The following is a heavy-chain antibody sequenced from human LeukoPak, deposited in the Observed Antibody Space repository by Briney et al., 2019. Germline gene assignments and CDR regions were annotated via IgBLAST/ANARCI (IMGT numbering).Heavy chain of an antibody. J-gene: IGHJ6*04. Sequence: GGSLRLSCAASGFTFNGYWMTWVRQAPGKGLEWAAHIKQDGSGKYYVDSLKGRFTISRDNAKNSLFLQMNSLRAEDTAVYYCVRDCSSASLSSGCYYAMDVWGKGTTVTVSS. CDR2: IKQDGSGK. V-gene: IGHV3-7*03. CDR1: GFTFNGYW. CDR3: VRDCSSASLSSGCYYAMDV. D-gene: IGHD2-2*01.